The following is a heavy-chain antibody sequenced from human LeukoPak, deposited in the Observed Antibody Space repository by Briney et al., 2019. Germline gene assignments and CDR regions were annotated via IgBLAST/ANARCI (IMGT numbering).Heavy chain of an antibody. V-gene: IGHV3-48*01. Sequence: GGSLRLSCEASGFFFSDYSMNWVRQAPGKGLEWISYIRGSSTDKIYADSVKGRFNIYRDDAKNSLFLQMGSLRAEDTAVYYCVRDHYWAFDYWGQGILVTVSS. CDR1: GFFFSDYS. CDR2: IRGSSTDK. CDR3: VRDHYWAFDY. D-gene: IGHD2-8*02. J-gene: IGHJ4*02.